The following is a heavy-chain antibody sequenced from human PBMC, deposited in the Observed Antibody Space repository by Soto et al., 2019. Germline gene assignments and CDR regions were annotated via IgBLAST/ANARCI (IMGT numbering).Heavy chain of an antibody. D-gene: IGHD6-19*01. CDR2: IYHSGST. CDR1: GGSISSGGYS. CDR3: ARGTGIRQWLTIDY. V-gene: IGHV4-30-2*01. J-gene: IGHJ4*02. Sequence: PSETLSLTCAVSGGSISSGGYSWSWIRQPPGKGLEWIGYIYHSGSTCYNPSLKSRVTISVDRSKNQFSLKLSSVTAADTAVYYCARGTGIRQWLTIDYWGQGTLVTVSS.